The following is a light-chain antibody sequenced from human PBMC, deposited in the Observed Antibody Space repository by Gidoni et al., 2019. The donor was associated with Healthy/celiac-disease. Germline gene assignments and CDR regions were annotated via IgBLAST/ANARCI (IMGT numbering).Light chain of an antibody. V-gene: IGKV1-9*01. Sequence: DIQLTQSPSFLSASVGDRVTITCRAGQGISSYLAWYQQKPGKAPKLLIYAASTLQSGVPSRFSGSGSGTEFTLTISSLQPEDFATYYCQQLNSYLALTFGGXTKVEIK. CDR2: AAS. J-gene: IGKJ4*01. CDR1: QGISSY. CDR3: QQLNSYLALT.